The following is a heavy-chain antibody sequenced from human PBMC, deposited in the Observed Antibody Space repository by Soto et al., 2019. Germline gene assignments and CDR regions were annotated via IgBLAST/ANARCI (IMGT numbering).Heavy chain of an antibody. D-gene: IGHD1-26*01. V-gene: IGHV3-23*01. J-gene: IGHJ4*02. CDR1: GSTFSSYA. CDR3: ATSRVGATCFDY. Sequence: PGGSLRPSCAASGSTFSSYAMSWVRQAPGRGLECVSAISGSGGSTYYADSVEGRFIISRDNSKNMLYLLMSSMRAEETAVYYCATSRVGATCFDYWGQGTLVTVSS. CDR2: ISGSGGST.